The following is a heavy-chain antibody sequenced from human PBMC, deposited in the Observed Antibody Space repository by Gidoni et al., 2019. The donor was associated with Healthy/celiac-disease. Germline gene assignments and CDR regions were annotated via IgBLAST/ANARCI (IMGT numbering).Heavy chain of an antibody. Sequence: QVQLVESGGGVVQPGRSLRLSCAASGFTFSSYGLHWVRQAPGKELEWLAVISYDGSNKYYADSVKGRFTISRDNSKNTLYLQMNSLRAEDTAVYYCAKEYCSGGSCYDLFDYWGQGTLVTVSS. V-gene: IGHV3-30*18. CDR1: GFTFSSYG. D-gene: IGHD2-15*01. CDR2: ISYDGSNK. J-gene: IGHJ4*02. CDR3: AKEYCSGGSCYDLFDY.